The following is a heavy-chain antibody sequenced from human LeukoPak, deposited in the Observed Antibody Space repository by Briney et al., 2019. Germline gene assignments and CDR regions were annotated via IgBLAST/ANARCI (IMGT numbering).Heavy chain of an antibody. D-gene: IGHD1-26*01. V-gene: IGHV3-30*18. Sequence: GRSLRLSCAASGFTFSSYGMHWVRQAPGKGLEWVAVISYDGSNKYYADSVKGRFTISRDNSKNTLYLQMNSLRAEDTAVYYCAKDLGGVDGSYGLVDYWGQGTLVTVSS. CDR1: GFTFSSYG. CDR3: AKDLGGVDGSYGLVDY. CDR2: ISYDGSNK. J-gene: IGHJ4*02.